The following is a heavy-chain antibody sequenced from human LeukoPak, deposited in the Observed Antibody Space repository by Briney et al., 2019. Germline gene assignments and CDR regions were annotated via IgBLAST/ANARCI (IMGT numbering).Heavy chain of an antibody. Sequence: PGGSLRLSCAASGFTFSTYEMNWVRQAPGKGLEWVSYISSSGSSIYYADSVKGRFTISRDNAKNSLYPQLNSLRAEDTAVYYCAREADDSNSPALDFDYWGQGTLVTVSS. CDR1: GFTFSTYE. J-gene: IGHJ4*02. CDR3: AREADDSNSPALDFDY. V-gene: IGHV3-48*03. CDR2: ISSSGSSI. D-gene: IGHD4-11*01.